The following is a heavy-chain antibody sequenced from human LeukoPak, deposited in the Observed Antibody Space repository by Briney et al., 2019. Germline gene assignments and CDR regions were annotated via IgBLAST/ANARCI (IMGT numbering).Heavy chain of an antibody. J-gene: IGHJ4*02. V-gene: IGHV1-2*02. D-gene: IGHD3-10*01. CDR3: ARGNGSGRALGY. CDR1: GYTFTNYD. CDR2: INPNSGGT. Sequence: RASVKVSCKASGYTFTNYDINWARQATGQGLEWMGWINPNSGGTNYAQKFQGRVTMTRDTSISTAYMELSRLRSDDTAVYYCARGNGSGRALGYWGQGTLVTVSS.